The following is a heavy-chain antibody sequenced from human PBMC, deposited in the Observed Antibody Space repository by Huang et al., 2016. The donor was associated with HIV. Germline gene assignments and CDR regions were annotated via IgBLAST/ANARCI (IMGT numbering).Heavy chain of an antibody. D-gene: IGHD1-26*01. Sequence: QLQESGPGLVRPSDTLSLTCSVSGGSISGRSHHWGWFRQPPGRGLGWIGTMYYIGSRYYNPSLERRLTMSIDMSKNQCSLKLNSVTTADTAVYFCARLGVSGFYYMDVWGKGTAVLVSS. J-gene: IGHJ6*03. CDR1: GGSISGRSHH. CDR2: MYYIGSR. CDR3: ARLGVSGFYYMDV. V-gene: IGHV4-39*01.